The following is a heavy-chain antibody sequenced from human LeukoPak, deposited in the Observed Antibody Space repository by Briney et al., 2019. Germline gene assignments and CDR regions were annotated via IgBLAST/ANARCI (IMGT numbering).Heavy chain of an antibody. Sequence: ASVKVSCKASGGIFSSYAISWVRQAPGQGLEWMGRFIPILDIANYAQKFQGRVTITADKSTSTAYMELSSLRSEDTAVYYCAAGGGTYFYYDMDVWGQGTTVTVSS. CDR3: AAGGGTYFYYDMDV. J-gene: IGHJ6*02. V-gene: IGHV1-69*04. CDR1: GGIFSSYA. D-gene: IGHD2-15*01. CDR2: FIPILDIA.